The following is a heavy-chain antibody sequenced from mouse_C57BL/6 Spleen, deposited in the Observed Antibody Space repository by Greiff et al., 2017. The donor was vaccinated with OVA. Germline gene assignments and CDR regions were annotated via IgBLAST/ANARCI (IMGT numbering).Heavy chain of an antibody. J-gene: IGHJ2*01. CDR3: ARGDYDGGDYFDY. D-gene: IGHD2-4*01. Sequence: VKLQQPGAELVKPGASVKMSCKASGYTFTSYWITWVKQRPGQGLEWIGDIYPGSGSTNYNEKFKSKATLTVDTSSSTAYMQLSSLTSEDSAVYYGARGDYDGGDYFDYWGQGTTLTVSS. CDR2: IYPGSGST. CDR1: GYTFTSYW. V-gene: IGHV1-55*01.